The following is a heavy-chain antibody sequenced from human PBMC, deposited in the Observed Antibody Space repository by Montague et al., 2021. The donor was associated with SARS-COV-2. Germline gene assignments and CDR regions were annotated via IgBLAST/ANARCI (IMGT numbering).Heavy chain of an antibody. V-gene: IGHV3-30*19. D-gene: IGHD2-21*02. CDR3: ARELTYYGMDV. CDR2: ISYDGSNK. J-gene: IGHJ6*02. Sequence: SLRLSCAASGFTFSSYGMHWVRQAPGKGLEWVAVISYDGSNKYYADSVKGQFTISRDNSKNTLYLQMNSLRAEDTAVYYCARELTYYGMDVWGQGTTVTVSS. CDR1: GFTFSSYG.